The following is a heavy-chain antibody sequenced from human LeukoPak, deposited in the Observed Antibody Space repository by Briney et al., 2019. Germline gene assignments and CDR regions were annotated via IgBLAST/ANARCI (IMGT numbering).Heavy chain of an antibody. CDR1: GGSITSYN. Sequence: SETLSLTCTVSGGSITSYNWSWIRQPPGKGLEWIGYIYYSGSTNYNPSLESRVTISVDTSKNQFSLKLSSVTAADTAVYYCARVSMVRGVIITHAFDIWGQGTMVTVSS. D-gene: IGHD3-10*01. J-gene: IGHJ3*02. CDR2: IYYSGST. CDR3: ARVSMVRGVIITHAFDI. V-gene: IGHV4-59*01.